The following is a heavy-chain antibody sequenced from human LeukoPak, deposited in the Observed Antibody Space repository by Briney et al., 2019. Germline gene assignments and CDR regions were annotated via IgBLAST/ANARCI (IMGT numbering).Heavy chain of an antibody. CDR2: ISGSGGST. J-gene: IGHJ6*03. V-gene: IGHV3-23*01. D-gene: IGHD2-15*01. CDR1: GFTFSSYA. Sequence: PGGSPRLSCAASGFTFSSYAMSWVRQAPGKGLEWVSAISGSGGSTYYADSVKGRFTISRDNSKNTLYLQMNSLRAEDTAVYYCASDIVVVVAATVYMDVWGKGTTVTVSS. CDR3: ASDIVVVVAATVYMDV.